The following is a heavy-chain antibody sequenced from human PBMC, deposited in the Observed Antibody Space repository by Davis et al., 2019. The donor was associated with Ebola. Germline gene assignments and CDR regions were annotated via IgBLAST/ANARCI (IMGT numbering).Heavy chain of an antibody. D-gene: IGHD6-19*01. J-gene: IGHJ4*02. CDR2: ISGSGGST. Sequence: PGGSLRLSCAASGFTFNTNAMIWVRQAPGKGLEWVSGISGSGGSTYYADSVKGRFTISRDNSNNTLYLQMNSLRAEDTAIYYCAKDLGSAGWYFDYWGQGTLVTVSS. CDR3: AKDLGSAGWYFDY. V-gene: IGHV3-23*01. CDR1: GFTFNTNA.